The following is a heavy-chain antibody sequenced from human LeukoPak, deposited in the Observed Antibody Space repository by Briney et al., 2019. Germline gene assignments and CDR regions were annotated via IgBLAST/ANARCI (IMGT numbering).Heavy chain of an antibody. V-gene: IGHV3-66*01. CDR1: GITVSSNY. Sequence: GGSLRLSCAASGITVSSNYMSWVRQSPGKRLEWVSVTYSDGDGSTYYADSVKGRFTISRDRSKNTLYLQMNSLRAEDTAVYYCAREVVGATSSDYWGQGTLVTVSS. J-gene: IGHJ4*02. CDR2: TYSDGDGST. CDR3: AREVVGATSSDY. D-gene: IGHD1-26*01.